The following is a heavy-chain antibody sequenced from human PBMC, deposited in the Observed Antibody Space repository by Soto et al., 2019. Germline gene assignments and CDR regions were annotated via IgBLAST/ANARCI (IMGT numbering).Heavy chain of an antibody. CDR2: IYYSGST. CDR1: GGSISSSSYY. Sequence: SETLSLTCTVSGGSISSSSYYWGWIRQPPGKGLEWIGSIYYSGSTYYNPSLKSRVTISVDTSKNQFSLKLSSVTAADTAVYYCAANRRRMTTVTTVCFYYWGQGTLVTVSS. D-gene: IGHD4-17*01. J-gene: IGHJ4*02. V-gene: IGHV4-39*01. CDR3: AANRRRMTTVTTVCFYY.